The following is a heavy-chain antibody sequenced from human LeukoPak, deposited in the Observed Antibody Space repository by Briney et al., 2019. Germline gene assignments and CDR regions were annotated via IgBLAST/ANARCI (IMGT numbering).Heavy chain of an antibody. CDR2: IWYDGSNK. Sequence: PGGSLRLSCAASGFTFSSYGMHWVRQATGKGLEWVAVIWYDGSNKYYADSVKGRFTISRDNSKNTLYLQMNSLRAEDTAVYYCARDTYSITMVRGQLDYWGQGTLVTVSS. V-gene: IGHV3-33*01. D-gene: IGHD3-10*01. CDR1: GFTFSSYG. J-gene: IGHJ4*02. CDR3: ARDTYSITMVRGQLDY.